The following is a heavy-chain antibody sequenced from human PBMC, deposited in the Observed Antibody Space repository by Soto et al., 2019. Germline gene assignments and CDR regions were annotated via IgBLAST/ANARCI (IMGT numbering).Heavy chain of an antibody. CDR1: GFSLKTTGVG. J-gene: IGHJ4*03. V-gene: IGHV2-5*02. CDR3: AYRLRHSGSNSNSGAYDI. CDR2: IYCDDDK. D-gene: IGHD3-9*01. Sequence: QITLKESGPKLVKPTQTLTLTCTVSGFSLKTTGVGVGWIRQPPGKALEWLAVIYCDDDKRYSPSLKSRLTVLTDSYLTQVVLIMPTMDPVDTGKYYCAYRLRHSGSNSNSGAYDIWGEGTLVTVSS.